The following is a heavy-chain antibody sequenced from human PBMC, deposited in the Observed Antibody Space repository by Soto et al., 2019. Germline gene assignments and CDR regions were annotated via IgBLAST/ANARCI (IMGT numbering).Heavy chain of an antibody. D-gene: IGHD3-3*01. CDR1: GYTFTSYG. J-gene: IGHJ5*02. Sequence: QVQLVQSGAEVKKPGASVKVSCKASGYTFTSYGISWVRQAPGQGLEWMGWLSAYNGNTNYAQKLQGRVTMTTDTSTSTAYMELRSLRSDDTAVYYCAREGPTYYDFWSGYYANWFDPWGQGTLVTVSS. CDR3: AREGPTYYDFWSGYYANWFDP. V-gene: IGHV1-18*01. CDR2: LSAYNGNT.